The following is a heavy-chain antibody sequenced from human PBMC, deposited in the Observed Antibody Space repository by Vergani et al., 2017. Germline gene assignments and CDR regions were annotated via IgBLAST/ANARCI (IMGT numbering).Heavy chain of an antibody. J-gene: IGHJ6*03. V-gene: IGHV1-8*01. CDR1: GYTFTSYD. CDR3: ARGLYYYDSSGYYYDYYYMDV. Sequence: QVQLVQSGAEVKKPGASVKVSCKASGYTFTSYDLNWVRQATGQGLEWMGWMNPNSGNTGYAQKFQGRVTMTRNTSLSTAYMELSSLRSEDTAVYYCARGLYYYDSSGYYYDYYYMDVWGKGTTVTVSS. CDR2: MNPNSGNT. D-gene: IGHD3-22*01.